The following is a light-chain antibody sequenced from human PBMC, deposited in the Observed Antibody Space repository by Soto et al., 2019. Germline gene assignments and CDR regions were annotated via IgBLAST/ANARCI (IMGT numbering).Light chain of an antibody. Sequence: SYELTQPPSVSVSPGQTASITCSGDKLGDKYACWYQQKPGQSPVLVIYQDSKRPSGIPERFSGSNSGNTATLTISGTQAMAVADYYCQAWDSSPHVVFGGGTQLTVL. CDR3: QAWDSSPHVV. CDR2: QDS. J-gene: IGLJ2*01. CDR1: KLGDKY. V-gene: IGLV3-1*01.